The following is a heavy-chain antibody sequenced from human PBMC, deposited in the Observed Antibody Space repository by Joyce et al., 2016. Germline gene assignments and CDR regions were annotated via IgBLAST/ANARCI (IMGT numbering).Heavy chain of an antibody. CDR3: ARVPGFH. CDR2: IYSGGDT. Sequence: EVQLVESGGGLIQPGGSLRPSCAASGFTVSNNYMTWVRQAPGKGLEWVSFIYSGGDTYYADSVKGRFTISRDKNTLYLQMNSLRVEDTAVYYCARVPGFHWGQGTLVTVSS. J-gene: IGHJ4*02. CDR1: GFTVSNNY. V-gene: IGHV3-53*01.